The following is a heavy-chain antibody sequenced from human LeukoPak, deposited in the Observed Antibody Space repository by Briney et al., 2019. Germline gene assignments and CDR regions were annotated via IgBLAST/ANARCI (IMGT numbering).Heavy chain of an antibody. CDR2: INPNSGGT. J-gene: IGHJ4*02. CDR1: GYTFTGYY. V-gene: IGHV1-2*02. D-gene: IGHD2-2*02. CDR3: ARSTQYCSSTSCYTEGFDY. Sequence: ASVKVSCKASGYTFTGYYMHWVRQAPGQGLEWMGWINPNSGGTNYAQKFQGRVTMTRDTSISTAYMELSRLRSDDTAVYYCARSTQYCSSTSCYTEGFDYWGQGTPVTVSS.